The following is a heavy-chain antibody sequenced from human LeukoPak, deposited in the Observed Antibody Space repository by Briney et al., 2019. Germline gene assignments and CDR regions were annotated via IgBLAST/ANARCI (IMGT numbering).Heavy chain of an antibody. D-gene: IGHD3-22*01. V-gene: IGHV4-39*07. CDR1: GGSISSSSYY. J-gene: IGHJ5*02. CDR3: ARDVDYYASSGQYPS. Sequence: AETLSLTCTGSGGSISSSSYYWGWIRQPPGKGLECIGSIYYSGSTYYNPSLKSRVTISVDTSKNQFSLKLSSVTAADTAVYYCARDVDYYASSGQYPSWGQGTLVTVSS. CDR2: IYYSGST.